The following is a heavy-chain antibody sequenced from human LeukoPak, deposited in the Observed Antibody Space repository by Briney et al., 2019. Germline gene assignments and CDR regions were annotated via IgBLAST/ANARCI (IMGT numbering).Heavy chain of an antibody. CDR2: INPSGGST. J-gene: IGHJ4*02. CDR3: ARDLYGDYVAY. CDR1: GYTFTSYY. V-gene: IGHV1-46*01. D-gene: IGHD4-17*01. Sequence: GASVKVSCKASGYTFTSYYMHWVRQAPGQGLEWMGIINPSGGSTSYAQKFQGRVTMTRVTSTSTVYMELSSLRSEDTAVYYCARDLYGDYVAYWGQGTLVTVSS.